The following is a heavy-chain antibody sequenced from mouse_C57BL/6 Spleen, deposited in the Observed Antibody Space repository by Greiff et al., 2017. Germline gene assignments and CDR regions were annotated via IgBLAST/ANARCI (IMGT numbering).Heavy chain of an antibody. V-gene: IGHV5-17*01. J-gene: IGHJ4*01. CDR1: GFTFSDYG. D-gene: IGHD2-4*01. CDR2: ISSGSSTI. CDR3: ARGDDYDWDLDTDY. Sequence: EVKVVESGGGLVKPGGSLKLSCAASGFTFSDYGMHWVRQAPEKGLEWVAYISSGSSTIYYADTVKGRFTISRDNAKNTLFLQMTSLRSEDTAMYYCARGDDYDWDLDTDYWGQGTSVTVSS.